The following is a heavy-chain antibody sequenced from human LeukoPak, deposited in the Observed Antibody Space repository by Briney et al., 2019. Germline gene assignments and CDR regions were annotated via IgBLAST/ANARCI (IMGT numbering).Heavy chain of an antibody. D-gene: IGHD5-24*01. V-gene: IGHV3-66*02. CDR3: AGFSKRDGYNRNFDY. J-gene: IGHJ4*02. CDR1: GFTVSSNY. Sequence: GGSLRLSCAASGFTVSSNYMGWVRQAPGKGLEWVSVIYSGGSTYYADSVKGRFTISRDNSKNTLYLQMNSLRAEDTAVYYCAGFSKRDGYNRNFDYWGQGTLVTVSS. CDR2: IYSGGST.